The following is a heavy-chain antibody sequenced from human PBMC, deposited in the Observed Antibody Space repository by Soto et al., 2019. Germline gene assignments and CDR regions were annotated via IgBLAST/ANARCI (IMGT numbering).Heavy chain of an antibody. CDR2: ISYDGSNK. CDR1: GFTFSSYA. J-gene: IGHJ3*02. Sequence: QVQLVASGGGVVQPGRSLRLSCAASGFTFSSYAMHWVRQAPGKGLEWVAVISYDGSNKYYADSVKGRITISRDNSKNTLYLQMNSLRAEDTAVYYCARGWGDAFDIWGQGTMVTVSS. CDR3: ARGWGDAFDI. V-gene: IGHV3-30-3*01. D-gene: IGHD3-16*01.